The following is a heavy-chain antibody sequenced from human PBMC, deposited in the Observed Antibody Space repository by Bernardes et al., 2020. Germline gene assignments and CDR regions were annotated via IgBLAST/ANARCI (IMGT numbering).Heavy chain of an antibody. CDR3: ARDLRDIAAAGGVDY. Sequence: ASVKVSCKASGYTFTSYAMHWVRQAPGQRLEWMGWINAGHGNTKYSQTFQGRVTITRDTSASTAYMGLSSLRSEDTAVYYCARDLRDIAAAGGVDYWGQGTLVTVSS. V-gene: IGHV1-3*01. CDR2: INAGHGNT. CDR1: GYTFTSYA. J-gene: IGHJ4*02. D-gene: IGHD6-13*01.